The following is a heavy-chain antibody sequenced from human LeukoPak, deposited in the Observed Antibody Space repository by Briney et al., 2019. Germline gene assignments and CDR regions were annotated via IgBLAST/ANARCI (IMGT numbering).Heavy chain of an antibody. D-gene: IGHD3-10*01. J-gene: IGHJ4*02. V-gene: IGHV4-39*07. CDR3: ARVGYGSGSYHFDY. CDR2: IYYSGST. CDR1: GGSISSSSYY. Sequence: SETLSLTCTVSGGSISSSSYYWGWIRQPPGKGLEWIGSIYYSGSTYYNPSLKSRVTISVDTSKNQFSLKLSSVTAADTAVYYCARVGYGSGSYHFDYWGQGTLVAVSS.